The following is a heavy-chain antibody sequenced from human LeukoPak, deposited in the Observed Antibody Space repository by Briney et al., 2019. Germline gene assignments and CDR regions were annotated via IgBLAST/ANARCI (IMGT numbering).Heavy chain of an antibody. CDR2: ISYDGSNK. J-gene: IGHJ4*02. Sequence: GGSLRLSCAASGFTFSSYAMHWVRQAPGKGLEWVAVISYDGSNKNYADSVKGRFTISRDNSKNTLYLQMNSLRAEDTAVYYCAREGYSSGWYDYWGQGTLVTVS. D-gene: IGHD6-19*01. CDR3: AREGYSSGWYDY. V-gene: IGHV3-30*04. CDR1: GFTFSSYA.